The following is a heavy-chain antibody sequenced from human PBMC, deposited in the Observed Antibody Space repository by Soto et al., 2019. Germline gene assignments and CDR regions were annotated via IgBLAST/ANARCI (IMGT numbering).Heavy chain of an antibody. Sequence: SCTVLGFTLTNENMNWVRQAPGKGLEWASSISSRSTFINYADSVEGRFTISRDNDKGLVYLQMNSLRAEDTAVYYCARDPPLSMIVVVGVDDFWGQGTLVTVSS. V-gene: IGHV3-21*06. CDR3: ARDPPLSMIVVVGVDDF. J-gene: IGHJ4*02. CDR1: GFTLTNEN. D-gene: IGHD3-22*01. CDR2: ISSRSTFI.